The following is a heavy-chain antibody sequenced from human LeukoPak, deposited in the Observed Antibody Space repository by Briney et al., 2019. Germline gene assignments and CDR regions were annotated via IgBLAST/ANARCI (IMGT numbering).Heavy chain of an antibody. J-gene: IGHJ4*02. V-gene: IGHV1-18*01. CDR1: GYTFTSYG. CDR3: ARGSGLIGWYYFDY. CDR2: ISAYNGNT. D-gene: IGHD3-3*01. Sequence: ASVKVSCKASGYTFTSYGISWVRQAPGQGLEWMGWISAYNGNTSYAQKLQGRVTMTTDTSTSTAYMELRSLRSDDTAVYYCARGSGLIGWYYFDYWGQGTLVTVSS.